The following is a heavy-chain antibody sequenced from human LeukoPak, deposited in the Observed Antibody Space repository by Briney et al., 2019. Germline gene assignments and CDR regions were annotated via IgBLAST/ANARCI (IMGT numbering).Heavy chain of an antibody. CDR3: ARLGSSSSGYYYYMDV. J-gene: IGHJ6*03. CDR2: IYPGDSDT. CDR1: GYSFTSYW. D-gene: IGHD6-6*01. V-gene: IGHV5-51*01. Sequence: GESLKISCKGSGYSFTSYWIGWVRQMPGKGLEWMGIIYPGDSDTRYSPSFQGQVTISADKSISTAYLQWSSLKASDTAMCYCARLGSSSSGYYYYMDVWGKGTTVTVSS.